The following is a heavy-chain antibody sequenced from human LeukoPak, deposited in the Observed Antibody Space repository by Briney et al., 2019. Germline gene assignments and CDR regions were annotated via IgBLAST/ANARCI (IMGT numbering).Heavy chain of an antibody. CDR3: AKYYYDSSGYPRFDY. D-gene: IGHD3-22*01. Sequence: SETLSLTCTVSGGSISSYYWSWIRQPAGKGLEWIGRIYTSGSTNYNPSLKSRVTISVDTSKNQFSLKLSSVTAADTAVYYCAKYYYDSSGYPRFDYWGQGTLVTVSS. CDR1: GGSISSYY. V-gene: IGHV4-4*07. J-gene: IGHJ4*02. CDR2: IYTSGST.